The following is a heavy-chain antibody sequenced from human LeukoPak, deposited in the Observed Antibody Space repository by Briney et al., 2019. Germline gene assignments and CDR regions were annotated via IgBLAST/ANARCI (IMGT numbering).Heavy chain of an antibody. J-gene: IGHJ4*02. CDR2: ISGSGGST. Sequence: PGGSLRLSCAASGFTFSSYAMSWVRQAPGKGLEWVSAISGSGGSTYHADSVKGRFTISRDNSKNTLYLQMNSLRAEDTAVYYCASRKATVTTPLDYWGQGTLVTVSS. V-gene: IGHV3-23*01. CDR3: ASRKATVTTPLDY. CDR1: GFTFSSYA. D-gene: IGHD4-17*01.